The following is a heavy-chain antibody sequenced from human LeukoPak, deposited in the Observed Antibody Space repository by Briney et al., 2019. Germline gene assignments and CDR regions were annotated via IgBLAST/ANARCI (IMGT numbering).Heavy chain of an antibody. Sequence: ASVKVSCKASGYTFTGYYMHWVRQAPGQGPEWMGWINPNSGGTNYAQKFQGRVTMTRDTSISTAYMELSRLRSDNTAVYYCAGGNDYGDYFDYWGQGTLVTVSS. J-gene: IGHJ4*02. V-gene: IGHV1-2*02. CDR1: GYTFTGYY. CDR3: AGGNDYGDYFDY. D-gene: IGHD4-17*01. CDR2: INPNSGGT.